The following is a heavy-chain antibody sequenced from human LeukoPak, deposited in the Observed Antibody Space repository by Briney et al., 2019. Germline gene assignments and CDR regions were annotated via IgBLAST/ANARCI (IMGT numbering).Heavy chain of an antibody. J-gene: IGHJ6*02. Sequence: GGSLRLSCAASGFTFDDYAMHWVRHAPGKGLEWVSGISWNSGSIGYADSVKGRFTISRDNAKNSLYLQMNSLRAEDTALYYCAKDILRFLEWFDGMDVWGQGTTVTVSS. CDR3: AKDILRFLEWFDGMDV. D-gene: IGHD3-3*01. CDR1: GFTFDDYA. V-gene: IGHV3-9*01. CDR2: ISWNSGSI.